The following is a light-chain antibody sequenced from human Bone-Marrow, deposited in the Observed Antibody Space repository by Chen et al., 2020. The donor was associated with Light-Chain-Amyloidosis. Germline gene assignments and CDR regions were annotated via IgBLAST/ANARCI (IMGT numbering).Light chain of an antibody. CDR1: SSDVGGDNH. J-gene: IGLJ1*01. CDR2: EVT. V-gene: IGLV2-14*01. CDR3: SSYTITNPLV. Sequence: QSALTQPASVSGSPGQSITISCTGNSSDVGGDNHVSWYQQHPDKAPKLMSYEVTNRPSWVPYRFSVSKSDNTASLTISGLQTEDEADYFCSSYTITNPLVFGSGTRVTVL.